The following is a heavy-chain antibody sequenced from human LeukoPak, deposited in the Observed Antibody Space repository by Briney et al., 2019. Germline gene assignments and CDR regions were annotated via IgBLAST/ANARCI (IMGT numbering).Heavy chain of an antibody. V-gene: IGHV4-59*01. CDR1: GGSISSYY. CDR2: IYYSGST. CDR3: ARASPRLYFDY. Sequence: SETLSLTCTVSGGSISSYYWSWIRQPPGKGLEWIGYIYYSGSTNYNPSLKSRVTISVDTSKNQFSLKLSSVTAADTAVYYCARASPRLYFDYWGQGALVTVSS. J-gene: IGHJ4*02.